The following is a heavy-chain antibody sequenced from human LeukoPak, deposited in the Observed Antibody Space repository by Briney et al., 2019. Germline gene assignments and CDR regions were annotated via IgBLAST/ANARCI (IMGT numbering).Heavy chain of an antibody. Sequence: ASVKVSCKASGYTFTGYYMHWVRQAPGQGLEWMGWINPNSGGTNYAQKFQGRVTMTRDTSISTAYMELSRLRSDDTAVYYCAGYYYGSGSSRDYWGQGTLVTVSS. J-gene: IGHJ4*02. D-gene: IGHD3-10*01. CDR1: GYTFTGYY. V-gene: IGHV1-2*02. CDR2: INPNSGGT. CDR3: AGYYYGSGSSRDY.